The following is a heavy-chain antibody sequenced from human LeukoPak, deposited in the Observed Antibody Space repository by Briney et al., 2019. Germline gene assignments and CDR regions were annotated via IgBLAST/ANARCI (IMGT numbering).Heavy chain of an antibody. Sequence: ASETLSLTCTVSGGSISSGDYYWSWIRQPPGKGLEWIGYIYYSGSANYNPSLKSRVTMSVDTSKNQFSLRLSSVTAADTAVYYCARTYYYDRNTYQNYWGQGTLVTVSS. J-gene: IGHJ4*02. CDR2: IYYSGSA. D-gene: IGHD3-22*01. V-gene: IGHV4-30-4*01. CDR1: GGSISSGDYY. CDR3: ARTYYYDRNTYQNY.